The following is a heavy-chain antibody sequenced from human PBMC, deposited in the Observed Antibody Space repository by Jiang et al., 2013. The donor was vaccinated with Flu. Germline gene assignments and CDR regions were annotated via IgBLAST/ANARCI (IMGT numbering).Heavy chain of an antibody. V-gene: IGHV4-39*01. CDR2: IFYSGST. J-gene: IGHJ4*02. CDR1: GGSISSSTYY. Sequence: LLKPSETLSLTCTVSGGSISSSTYYWGWIRQPPGKGLEWIGSIFYSGSTYYNPSLKSRVSISVDTSKNQFSLKLSSVTAADTAVYYCARQRYCSGGSCSGGFDYWGQGTLVTVSS. CDR3: ARQRYCSGGSCSGGFDY. D-gene: IGHD2-15*01.